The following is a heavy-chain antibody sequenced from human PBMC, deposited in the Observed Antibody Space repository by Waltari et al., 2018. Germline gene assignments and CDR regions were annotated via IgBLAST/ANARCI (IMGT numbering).Heavy chain of an antibody. J-gene: IGHJ6*02. CDR2: IKMDGSTT. Sequence: DVQLVESGGGLVQPGGPLRLSCAASGFTFSNYWMHWVRQAPGKGLVWVSRIKMDGSTTDYADSVKGRFTISRDNAKNTVSLQMNSLRSEDTAVYYCTKVGILSGYNYGIDVWGQGTTVTVSS. V-gene: IGHV3-74*01. D-gene: IGHD3-9*01. CDR3: TKVGILSGYNYGIDV. CDR1: GFTFSNYW.